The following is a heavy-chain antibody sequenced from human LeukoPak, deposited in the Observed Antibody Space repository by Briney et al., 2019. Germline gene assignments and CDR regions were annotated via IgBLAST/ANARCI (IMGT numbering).Heavy chain of an antibody. CDR1: GGSFSGYY. CDR3: ARSYCYDSSGYYTPPHY. Sequence: SETLSLTCAVYGGSFSGYYWSWIRQPPGKGLEWIGYIYHSGSTYYNPSLKSRVTISVDRSKNQFSLKLSSVTAADTAVYYCARSYCYDSSGYYTPPHYWGQGTLVTVSS. V-gene: IGHV4-34*01. D-gene: IGHD3-22*01. CDR2: IYHSGST. J-gene: IGHJ4*02.